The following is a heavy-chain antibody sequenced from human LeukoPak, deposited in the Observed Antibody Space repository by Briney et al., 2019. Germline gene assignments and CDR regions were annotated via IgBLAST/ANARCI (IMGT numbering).Heavy chain of an antibody. V-gene: IGHV3-30-3*01. D-gene: IGHD3-10*01. CDR3: ARAAKRITMVRGVNRANWFDP. CDR2: ISYDGSNK. J-gene: IGHJ5*02. Sequence: HGRSLRLSCAASGFTFSSYAMHWVRQAPGKGLEWVAVISYDGSNKYYADSVKGRFTISRDNSKNTLYLQMNSLRAEDTAVYYCARAAKRITMVRGVNRANWFDPWGQGTLVTVSS. CDR1: GFTFSSYA.